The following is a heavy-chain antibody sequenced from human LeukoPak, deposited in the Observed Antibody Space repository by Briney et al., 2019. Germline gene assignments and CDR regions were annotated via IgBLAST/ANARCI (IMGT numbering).Heavy chain of an antibody. CDR1: GESSFSNYY. CDR3: SRQVVGNDY. CDR2: INHSGYT. Sequence: SETLSLTCAVYGESSFSNYYWSWIRQTPGGALEWIGEINHSGYTNYNPSLKSRVTLSIDTSTNQFSLRLNSVTAADTAVYYCSRQVVGNDYWGQGTLVTVSS. D-gene: IGHD6-19*01. V-gene: IGHV4-34*01. J-gene: IGHJ4*02.